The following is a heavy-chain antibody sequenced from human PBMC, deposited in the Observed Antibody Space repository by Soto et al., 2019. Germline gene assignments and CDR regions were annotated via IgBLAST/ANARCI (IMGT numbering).Heavy chain of an antibody. V-gene: IGHV1-18*01. Sequence: ASVKVSCKASGYTFTSYGISWVRQAPGQGLEWMGWISAYNGNTNYAQKLQGRVTMTTDTSTSTAYMELRSLRSDDTAVYYCARDYDSNGYYGLPFDYWGQGTLVTVSS. D-gene: IGHD3-22*01. CDR3: ARDYDSNGYYGLPFDY. J-gene: IGHJ4*02. CDR2: ISAYNGNT. CDR1: GYTFTSYG.